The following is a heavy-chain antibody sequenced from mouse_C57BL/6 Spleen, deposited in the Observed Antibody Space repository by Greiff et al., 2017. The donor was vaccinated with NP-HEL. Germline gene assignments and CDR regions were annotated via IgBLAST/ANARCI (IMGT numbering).Heavy chain of an antibody. V-gene: IGHV5-17*01. CDR2: ISSGSSTI. CDR1: GFTFSDYG. J-gene: IGHJ3*01. Sequence: EVQLQQSGGGLVKPGGSLKLSCAASGFTFSDYGMHWVRQAPEKGLEWVAYISSGSSTIYYADTVKGRFTISRDNAKNTLFLQMTSLRSEDTAMYYCARRDKGAWFAYWGQGTLVTVSA. D-gene: IGHD3-3*01. CDR3: ARRDKGAWFAY.